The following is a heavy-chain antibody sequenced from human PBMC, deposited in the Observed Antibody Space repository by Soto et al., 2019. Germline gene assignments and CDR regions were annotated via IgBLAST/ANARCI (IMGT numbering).Heavy chain of an antibody. CDR3: TRSRGSGYYYYVMDV. CDR1: GYTFTDYF. D-gene: IGHD1-26*01. CDR2: INPSSGGT. V-gene: IGHV1-2*04. Sequence: GASVKVSCKASGYTFTDYFMHWVRQAPGQGLEWMGWINPSSGGTNYAQKFQGWVTMTRDTSTSTAYMELSRLRPDDTAVYYCTRSRGSGYYYYVMDVWGQGTTVTVSS. J-gene: IGHJ6*02.